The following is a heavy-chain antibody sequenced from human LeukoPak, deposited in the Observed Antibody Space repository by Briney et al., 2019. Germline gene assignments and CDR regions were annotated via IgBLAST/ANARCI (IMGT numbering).Heavy chain of an antibody. CDR2: ISAYNGNT. CDR1: GYTFTSYG. CDR3: ARGLLGVTRNYYYMDV. Sequence: GASVKVSCKASGYTFTSYGISWVRQAPGQGLEWMGWISAYNGNTNYAQKLQGRVTMTTDTSTSTAYMELRSLRSDDTAVYYCARGLLGVTRNYYYMDVWGKGTTVTVSS. J-gene: IGHJ6*03. D-gene: IGHD4-11*01. V-gene: IGHV1-18*01.